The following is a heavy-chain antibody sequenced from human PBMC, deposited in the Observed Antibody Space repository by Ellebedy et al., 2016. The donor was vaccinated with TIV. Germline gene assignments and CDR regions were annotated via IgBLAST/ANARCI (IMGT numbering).Heavy chain of an antibody. CDR1: GGSISSSSYY. J-gene: IGHJ6*02. V-gene: IGHV4-39*01. CDR2: IYYSGST. D-gene: IGHD1-26*01. Sequence: SETLSLXXTVSGGSISSSSYYWGWIRQPPGKGLEWIGSIYYSGSTYYNPSLKSRVTISVDTSKNQFSLKLSSVTAADTAVYYCARHVGGQNYYYYYGMDVWGQGTTVTVSS. CDR3: ARHVGGQNYYYYYGMDV.